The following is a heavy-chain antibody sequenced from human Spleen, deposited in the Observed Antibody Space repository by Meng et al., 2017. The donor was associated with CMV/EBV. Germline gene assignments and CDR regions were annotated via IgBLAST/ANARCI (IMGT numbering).Heavy chain of an antibody. CDR1: DDSFTANF. V-gene: IGHV4-34*01. J-gene: IGHJ5*02. Sequence: GSLRLSCAVYDDSFTANFWSWIRQSPVKGLEWIGEINHAGSTTYNPPLKSRVTISVDSSKKQFLLNLSSVTAADTGVYYCARGRSRSGTGYLGPWGQGTLVTVSS. CDR2: INHAGST. D-gene: IGHD3/OR15-3a*01. CDR3: ARGRSRSGTGYLGP.